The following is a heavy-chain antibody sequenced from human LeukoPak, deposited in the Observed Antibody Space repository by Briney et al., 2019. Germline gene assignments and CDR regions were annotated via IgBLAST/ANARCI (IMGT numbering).Heavy chain of an antibody. Sequence: SETLSLTCTVSGGSISSGDYYWSWIRQPPGKGLEWIGYIYYSGSTYYNPSLKSRVTISVDTSKNQFSLKLSSVTAADTAVYYCARDVGFLAYCGGDCYSSWGQGTLVTVSS. CDR3: ARDVGFLAYCGGDCYSS. V-gene: IGHV4-30-4*01. CDR1: GGSISSGDYY. J-gene: IGHJ4*02. CDR2: IYYSGST. D-gene: IGHD2-21*02.